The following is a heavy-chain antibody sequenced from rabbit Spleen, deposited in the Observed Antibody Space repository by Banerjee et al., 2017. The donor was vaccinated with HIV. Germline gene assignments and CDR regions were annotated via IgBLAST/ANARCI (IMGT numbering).Heavy chain of an antibody. V-gene: IGHV1S45*01. D-gene: IGHD6-1*01. CDR1: GFPFSVSYV. CDR3: ARGDFNSGRRYGL. Sequence: QEQLEESGGDLVKPEGSLTLTCTASGFPFSVSYVMCWVRQAPGKGLEWIACINSGSGVLRYATWAKDRFTISKASSTTVTLQMTSLTAADTATYFCARGDFNSGRRYGLWGPGTLVTVS. J-gene: IGHJ4*01. CDR2: INSGSGVL.